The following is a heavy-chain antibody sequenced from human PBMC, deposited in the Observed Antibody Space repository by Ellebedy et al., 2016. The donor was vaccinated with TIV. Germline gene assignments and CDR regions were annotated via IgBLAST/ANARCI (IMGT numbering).Heavy chain of an antibody. D-gene: IGHD3-3*01. CDR2: IYSSGST. CDR1: GASITSYY. J-gene: IGHJ3*02. Sequence: SETLSLTCAVSGASITSYYWSWIRQPPGKGLEWIGYIYSSGSTGYNPSLKSRVTISVDTSKNQFSLNLSSVTASDTAVYYCARLDTIFGVVISAFDIWGQGTLVTVSS. V-gene: IGHV4-59*08. CDR3: ARLDTIFGVVISAFDI.